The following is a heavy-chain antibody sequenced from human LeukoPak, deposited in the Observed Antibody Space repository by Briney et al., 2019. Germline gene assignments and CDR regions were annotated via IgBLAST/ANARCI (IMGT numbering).Heavy chain of an antibody. J-gene: IGHJ3*02. CDR2: INPGGST. V-gene: IGHV1-46*03. CDR1: GYTFTSYY. CDR3: ARVVTDSGGRLDI. D-gene: IGHD4-23*01. Sequence: ASVKVSCKASGYTFTSYYMHWVRQAPGQGLEWMGIINPGGSTSYAQKFQGRVTMTRDTSTSTVYMELSSLRSEDTAVYYCARVVTDSGGRLDIWGQGTMVTVSS.